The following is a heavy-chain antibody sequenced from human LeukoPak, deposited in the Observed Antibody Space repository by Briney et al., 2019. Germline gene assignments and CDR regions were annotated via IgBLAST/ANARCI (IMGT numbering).Heavy chain of an antibody. CDR3: ARGREDSYDSSGYYVFDY. J-gene: IGHJ4*02. CDR1: GVSVSSGDYY. Sequence: LETLSLTCTVSGVSVSSGDYYWSWIRQPPGRGLEWIGYIYYSGSTNYNPSLKSRVTISVDTSKYQFSLKLNSVTAADTAVYYCARGREDSYDSSGYYVFDYWGQGTLVTVSS. D-gene: IGHD3-22*01. V-gene: IGHV4-61*08. CDR2: IYYSGST.